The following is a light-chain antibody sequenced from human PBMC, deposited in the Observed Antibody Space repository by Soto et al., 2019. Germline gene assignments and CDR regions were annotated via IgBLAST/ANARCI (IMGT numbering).Light chain of an antibody. J-gene: IGKJ5*01. V-gene: IGKV1-9*01. Sequence: QVTQSPSTLSRLIGDSVTITCRASQAISSYLAWYQQKPGKALKLLIYTASTLKSGVPSRFSGSGSGTDFTLTISSLQPEDFATYYCQQLNSYPMTFGQGTRLEI. CDR2: TAS. CDR3: QQLNSYPMT. CDR1: QAISSY.